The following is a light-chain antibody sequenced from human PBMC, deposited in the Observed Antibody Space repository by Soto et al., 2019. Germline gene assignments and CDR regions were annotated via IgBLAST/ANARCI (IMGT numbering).Light chain of an antibody. V-gene: IGKV3-20*01. J-gene: IGKJ1*01. CDR3: QQYGSSGT. Sequence: EIVLTQSPGTLSLSPGESATLSCRASQSVSSSYLAWYQQKPGQAPRLLIYGASTRATGIPDRFSGGGSGTDFTLTISRLEPEDFAVYYCQQYGSSGTFGQGTKVDI. CDR2: GAS. CDR1: QSVSSSY.